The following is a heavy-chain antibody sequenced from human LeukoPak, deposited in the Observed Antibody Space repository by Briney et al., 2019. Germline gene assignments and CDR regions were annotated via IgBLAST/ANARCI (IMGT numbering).Heavy chain of an antibody. CDR2: IRYDGSNK. J-gene: IGHJ4*02. V-gene: IGHV3-30*02. Sequence: GGSLRLSCAASAFTFTFSSYGMHWVRQAPGKGLEWVAFIRYDGSNKYYADSVKGRFTISRDNSKNTLYLQMNSLRAEDTAVYYCAKRAPADYWGQGTLVTVSS. CDR1: AFTFTFSSYG. CDR3: AKRAPADY.